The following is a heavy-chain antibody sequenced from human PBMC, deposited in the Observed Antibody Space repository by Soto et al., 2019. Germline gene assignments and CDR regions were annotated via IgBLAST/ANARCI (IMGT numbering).Heavy chain of an antibody. V-gene: IGHV1-46*01. Sequence: QVQLVQSGAEVKMPGASVKLSCKASGYTFTSNYIHWVRQAPGRGLEWMGIINPSGGVTSHNYAQKYQGRVTMPVDTSTTTVYMELSRMRSEDTAVYYCARERRHSSGLLATWGKGALVTVSS. CDR1: GYTFTSNY. CDR3: ARERRHSSGLLAT. CDR2: INPSGGVT. D-gene: IGHD3-22*01. J-gene: IGHJ5*02.